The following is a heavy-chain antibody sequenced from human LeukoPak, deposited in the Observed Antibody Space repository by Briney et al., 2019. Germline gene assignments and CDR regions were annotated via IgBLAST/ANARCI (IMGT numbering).Heavy chain of an antibody. Sequence: GGSLRLSCAASGFTVSSYYMNWDRQAPGKGLEWVSVIKSGGSPNYADSVKGRFTISRDNSKNSLYLQMNSLRDEDTAVFYCARDRVGGFDLWGRGTLVTVSS. CDR1: GFTVSSYY. CDR2: IKSGGSP. D-gene: IGHD1-26*01. J-gene: IGHJ2*01. CDR3: ARDRVGGFDL. V-gene: IGHV3-66*02.